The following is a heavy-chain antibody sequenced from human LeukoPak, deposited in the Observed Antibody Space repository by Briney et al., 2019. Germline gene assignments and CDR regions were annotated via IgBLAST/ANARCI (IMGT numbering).Heavy chain of an antibody. V-gene: IGHV1-46*01. CDR2: INPSGGST. J-gene: IGHJ3*02. CDR1: GYTFTSYY. D-gene: IGHD5-12*01. Sequence: ASVKVSCKASGYTFTSYYMHWVRQAPGQGLEWMGIINPSGGSTIYAQKFQGRVTMTEDTSTDTAYMELSSLGSEDTAVYYCATLSGFSITGRAFDIWGQGTMVTVSS. CDR3: ATLSGFSITGRAFDI.